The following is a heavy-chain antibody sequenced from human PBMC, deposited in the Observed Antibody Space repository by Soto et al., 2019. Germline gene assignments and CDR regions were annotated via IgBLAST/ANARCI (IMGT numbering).Heavy chain of an antibody. V-gene: IGHV5-10-1*01. D-gene: IGHD1-1*01. Sequence: PGESLKISCEVSGYNLGTYWITGVRQMPGKGLEWMGRIDPGDSYTRYSPSFQGHVTISADKSIGTAYLQWRSLKASDTAMYFCARRGIGRTYDYWGQGTLVTVSS. CDR3: ARRGIGRTYDY. CDR2: IDPGDSYT. CDR1: GYNLGTYW. J-gene: IGHJ4*02.